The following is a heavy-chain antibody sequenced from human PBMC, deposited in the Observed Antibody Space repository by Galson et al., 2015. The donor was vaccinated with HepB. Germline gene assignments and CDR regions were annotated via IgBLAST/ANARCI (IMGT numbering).Heavy chain of an antibody. CDR2: ISSSSSYT. J-gene: IGHJ6*02. V-gene: IGHV3-11*06. CDR1: GFTFSDYY. CDR3: AREGYSYGLATKKYYYYGMDV. D-gene: IGHD5-18*01. Sequence: SLRLSCAASGFTFSDYYMSWIRQAPGKGLEWVSYISSSSSYTNYADSVKGRFTISRDNAKNSLYLQMNSLRAEDTAVYYCAREGYSYGLATKKYYYYGMDVWGQGTTVTVSS.